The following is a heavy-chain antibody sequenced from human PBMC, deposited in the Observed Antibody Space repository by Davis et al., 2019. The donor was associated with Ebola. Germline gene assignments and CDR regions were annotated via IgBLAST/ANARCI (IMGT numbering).Heavy chain of an antibody. D-gene: IGHD3-10*01. CDR3: ARGPLYYYGSGTGDY. J-gene: IGHJ4*02. Sequence: AASVKVSCKASGYTFTSYGISWVRQAPGQGLEWMGWISAYNGNTNYAQKLQGRVTMTADTSTSTAYMELRSLRSDDTAVYYCARGPLYYYGSGTGDYWGQGTLVTVSS. CDR2: ISAYNGNT. CDR1: GYTFTSYG. V-gene: IGHV1-18*04.